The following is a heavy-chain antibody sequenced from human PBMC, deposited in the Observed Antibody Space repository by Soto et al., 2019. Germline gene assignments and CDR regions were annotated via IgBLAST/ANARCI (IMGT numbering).Heavy chain of an antibody. D-gene: IGHD1-1*01. V-gene: IGHV3-30*18. CDR1: GFTFSSYG. CDR2: ISYDGSNK. CDR3: AKDRWNKKRYYYYGMDV. J-gene: IGHJ6*02. Sequence: PGGSLRLSCAASGFTFSSYGMHWVRQAPGKGLEWVAVISYDGSNKYYADSVKGRFTISRDNSKNTLYLQMNSLRAEDTAVYYCAKDRWNKKRYYYYGMDVWGQGTTVTVSS.